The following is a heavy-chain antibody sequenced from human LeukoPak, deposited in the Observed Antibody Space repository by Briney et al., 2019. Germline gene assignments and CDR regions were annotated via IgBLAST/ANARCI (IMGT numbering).Heavy chain of an antibody. Sequence: GGSLRLSCAASGFTFSDSYMSWIRQAPGKGLEYISYISSSGSTIYYADSVRGRFTLSRDNAKNSLSLEMNSLRAEDTAVYYCARGKYSFDYWGQGTLVTVSS. J-gene: IGHJ4*02. CDR1: GFTFSDSY. V-gene: IGHV3-11*01. CDR3: ARGKYSFDY. CDR2: ISSSGSTI.